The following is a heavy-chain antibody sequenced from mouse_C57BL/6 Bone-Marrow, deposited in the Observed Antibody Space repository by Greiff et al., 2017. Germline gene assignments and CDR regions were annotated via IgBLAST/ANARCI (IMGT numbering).Heavy chain of an antibody. CDR3: AGVYYGNWFAY. J-gene: IGHJ3*01. V-gene: IGHV14-2*01. CDR2: IDPEDGEP. D-gene: IGHD2-1*01. CDR1: GFNIKDYY. Sequence: VQLQQSGAELVKPGASVKLSCTASGFNIKDYYMHWVKQRTEQGLEWIGRIDPEDGEPKYAPKFQGKATITADTSSNTAYLQLSRLTSEDTAVYYCAGVYYGNWFAYWGQGTLVTVSA.